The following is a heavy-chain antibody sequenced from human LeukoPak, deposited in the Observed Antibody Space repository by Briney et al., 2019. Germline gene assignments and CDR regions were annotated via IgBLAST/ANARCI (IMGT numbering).Heavy chain of an antibody. CDR1: GYTFTSYD. Sequence: ASVKVSCKASGYTFTSYDINWVRQATGQGLEWMGWMNPNSGGTNYAQKFQGRVTMTRDTPISTAYMELSRLRSDDTAVYYCARDTDYDFWSGYYSENAFDIWGQGTMVTVSS. CDR2: MNPNSGGT. CDR3: ARDTDYDFWSGYYSENAFDI. D-gene: IGHD3-3*01. V-gene: IGHV1-2*02. J-gene: IGHJ3*02.